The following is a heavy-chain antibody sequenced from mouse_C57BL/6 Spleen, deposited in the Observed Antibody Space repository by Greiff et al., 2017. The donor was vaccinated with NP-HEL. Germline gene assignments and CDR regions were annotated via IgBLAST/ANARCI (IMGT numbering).Heavy chain of an antibody. V-gene: IGHV2-2*01. J-gene: IGHJ2*01. CDR3: ARTLPGGNFYFDY. D-gene: IGHD2-1*01. CDR2: IWSGGST. Sequence: QVQLKESGPGLVQPSQSLSITCTVSGFSLTRYGVHWVRQSPGKGLEWLGVIWSGGSTDYNAAFISRLSISKDNSKSQVFFKMNSLQADDTAIYYCARTLPGGNFYFDYWGQGTTLTVSS. CDR1: GFSLTRYG.